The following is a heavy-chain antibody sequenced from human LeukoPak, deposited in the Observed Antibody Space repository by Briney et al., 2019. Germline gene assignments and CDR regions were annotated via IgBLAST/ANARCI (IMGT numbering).Heavy chain of an antibody. Sequence: SVKVSCRAPGGTFSSYAISWARQAPGQGLEWMGGIIPIFGTANYAQKFQGRVTITADESTSTAYMELSSLRSEDTAVYYCARLGTYSSSWYGSFDYWGQGTLVTVSS. CDR3: ARLGTYSSSWYGSFDY. D-gene: IGHD6-13*01. V-gene: IGHV1-69*13. J-gene: IGHJ4*02. CDR1: GGTFSSYA. CDR2: IIPIFGTA.